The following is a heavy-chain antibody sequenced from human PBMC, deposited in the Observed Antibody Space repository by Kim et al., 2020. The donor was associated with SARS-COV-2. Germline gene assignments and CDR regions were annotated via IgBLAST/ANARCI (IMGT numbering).Heavy chain of an antibody. V-gene: IGHV3-64D*09. CDR2: ISSNGGST. D-gene: IGHD6-19*01. CDR3: VKAPLGVAGDMNWFDP. J-gene: IGHJ5*02. CDR1: GFTFSSYA. Sequence: GGSLRLSCSASGFTFSSYAMHWVRQAPGKGLEYVSAISSNGGSTYYADSVKGRFTISRDNSKNTLYLQMSSLRAEDTAVYYCVKAPLGVAGDMNWFDPWGQGTLVTVSS.